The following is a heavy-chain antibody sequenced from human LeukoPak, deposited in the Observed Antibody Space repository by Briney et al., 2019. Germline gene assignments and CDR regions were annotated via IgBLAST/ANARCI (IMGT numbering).Heavy chain of an antibody. CDR3: ARSSIIAAAGPYYFDY. CDR1: GYTFSGYY. V-gene: IGHV1-2*02. D-gene: IGHD6-13*01. Sequence: GASVKVSCKASGYTFSGYYLHWVRQAPGQGLEWMGWINPNSGGTNSAQKFQGRVTMTRDTSISTAYMELSRLRSEDTAVYYCARSSIIAAAGPYYFDYWGQGTLVTVSS. CDR2: INPNSGGT. J-gene: IGHJ4*02.